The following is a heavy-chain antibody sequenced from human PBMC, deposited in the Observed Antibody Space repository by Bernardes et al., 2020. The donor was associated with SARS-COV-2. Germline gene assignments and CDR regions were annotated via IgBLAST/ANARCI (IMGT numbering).Heavy chain of an antibody. J-gene: IGHJ4*02. Sequence: AGSLRPSCVASGFTFSSAWIHWVRQVPGKGLVWVSRINTVGRTRTYADSVKGPPSISRDNAKNTLYLQMSGLSAKDTAIYYCTIGPLSGYGAFGVWGEGTLGSVSS. CDR2: INTVGRTR. V-gene: IGHV3-74*01. D-gene: IGHD3-22*01. CDR3: TIGPLSGYGAFGV. CDR1: GFTFSSAW.